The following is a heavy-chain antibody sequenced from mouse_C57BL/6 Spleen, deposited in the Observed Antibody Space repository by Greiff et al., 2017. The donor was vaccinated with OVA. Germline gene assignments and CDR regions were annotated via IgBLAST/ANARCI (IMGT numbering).Heavy chain of an antibody. Sequence: ESGPGLVKPSQSLSLTCSVTGYSITSGYYWNWIRQFPGNKLEWMGYISYDGSNNYNPSLKNRISITRDTSKNQFFLKLNSVTTEDTATYYCAREGDGYDVFDYWGQGTTLTVSS. D-gene: IGHD2-2*01. CDR3: AREGDGYDVFDY. CDR2: ISYDGSN. J-gene: IGHJ2*01. V-gene: IGHV3-6*01. CDR1: GYSITSGYY.